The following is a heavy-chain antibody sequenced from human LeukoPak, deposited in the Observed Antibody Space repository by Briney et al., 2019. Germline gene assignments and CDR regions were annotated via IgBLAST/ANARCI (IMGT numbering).Heavy chain of an antibody. J-gene: IGHJ1*01. CDR3: ASLYCSGDCYPPAEYFQH. CDR2: IDPSDSYT. CDR1: GYSFTSYW. V-gene: IGHV5-10-1*01. D-gene: IGHD2-21*02. Sequence: GESLRISCKGSGYSFTSYWISWVRQMPGKGLEWMGRIDPSDSYTNYSPSFQGHVTISADKSISTAYLQWSSLKASDTAMYYCASLYCSGDCYPPAEYFQHWGQGTLVTVSS.